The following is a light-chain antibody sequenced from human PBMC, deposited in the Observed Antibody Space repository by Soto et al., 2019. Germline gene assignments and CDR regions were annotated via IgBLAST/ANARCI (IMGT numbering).Light chain of an antibody. CDR2: NAS. Sequence: ENVLTQSPATLSLSPGERAILSCRASQSVSTFLAWFQQKPGQPPRLLIYNASNRTTGIPARFSGSGSGTDFTLTISSLEPEDFAVYYCQQRGDWPPITFGQGTRLEIK. CDR1: QSVSTF. J-gene: IGKJ5*01. CDR3: QQRGDWPPIT. V-gene: IGKV3-11*01.